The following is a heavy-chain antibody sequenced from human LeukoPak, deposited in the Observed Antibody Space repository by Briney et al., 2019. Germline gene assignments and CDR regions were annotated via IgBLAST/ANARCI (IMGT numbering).Heavy chain of an antibody. V-gene: IGHV1-8*01. D-gene: IGHD5-12*01. CDR1: GYTYTSYE. J-gene: IGHJ3*02. CDR3: ASEVALNAFDI. Sequence: SVDLSDKASGYTYTSYEINSLRQSTGQGLEWMGWINPNRGNTGYAQKFHRRVTDTRNTSISTGYMGLSRQRSEETAVCYCASEVALNAFDIWGQGTMVTVSS. CDR2: INPNRGNT.